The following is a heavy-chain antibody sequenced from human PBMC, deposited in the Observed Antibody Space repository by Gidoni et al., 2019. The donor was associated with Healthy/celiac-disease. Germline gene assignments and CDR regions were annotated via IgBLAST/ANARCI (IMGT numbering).Heavy chain of an antibody. Sequence: QVQLVESGGGVVQPGRSLRLSCAASGVTFSSYGMHWVRQAPGKGLEWVAVIWYDGSNKYYADSVKGRFTISRDNSKNTLYLQMNSLRAEDTAVYYCARDLLIVGADYFDYWGQGTLVTVSS. CDR2: IWYDGSNK. CDR3: ARDLLIVGADYFDY. V-gene: IGHV3-33*01. D-gene: IGHD1-26*01. CDR1: GVTFSSYG. J-gene: IGHJ4*02.